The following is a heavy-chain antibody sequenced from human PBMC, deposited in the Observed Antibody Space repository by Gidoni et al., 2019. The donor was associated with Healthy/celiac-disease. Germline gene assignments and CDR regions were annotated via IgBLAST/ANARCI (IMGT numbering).Heavy chain of an antibody. CDR3: AKEEARYDILTGYHTYFDY. D-gene: IGHD3-9*01. J-gene: IGHJ4*02. V-gene: IGHV3-23*01. CDR2: ISGSGGST. CDR1: GFTFSSYA. Sequence: EVQLLESGGGLVQPGGSLRLSCAASGFTFSSYAMSWVRQAPGKGLEWVSAISGSGGSTYYADSVKGRFTISRDNSNNTLYLQMNSLRAEDTAVYYCAKEEARYDILTGYHTYFDYWGQGTLVTVSS.